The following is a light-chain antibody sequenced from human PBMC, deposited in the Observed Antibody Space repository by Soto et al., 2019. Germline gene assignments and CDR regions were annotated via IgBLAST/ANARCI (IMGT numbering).Light chain of an antibody. J-gene: IGKJ5*01. CDR3: QQYSNWPPIT. CDR1: QSVSSN. V-gene: IGKV3D-15*01. CDR2: GAS. Sequence: EIVMTQSPATLSVSPGERATLSCRASQSVSSNLAWYQQKPGQAPRLLIYGASTRATGIPARFSGSGSGTEFTLTNSSLQSEDFAVYYCQQYSNWPPITFGQGTRLEIK.